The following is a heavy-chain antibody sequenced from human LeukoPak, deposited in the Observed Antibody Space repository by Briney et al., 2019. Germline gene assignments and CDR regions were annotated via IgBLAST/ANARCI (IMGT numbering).Heavy chain of an antibody. CDR2: INTNTGNP. D-gene: IGHD2-15*01. Sequence: ASVKVSCKTSVYTFTNYAVNWVRQAPGQGLEWMGWINTNTGNPTYAQGFTGRFVFSLDTSVSTAYLQISSLKAEDTAVYYCATERSGPLAYWGQGTLVTVSS. CDR1: VYTFTNYA. V-gene: IGHV7-4-1*02. J-gene: IGHJ4*02. CDR3: ATERSGPLAY.